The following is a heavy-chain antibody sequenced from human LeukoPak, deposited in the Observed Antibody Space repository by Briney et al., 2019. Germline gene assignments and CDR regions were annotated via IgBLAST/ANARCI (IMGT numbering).Heavy chain of an antibody. J-gene: IGHJ3*02. V-gene: IGHV1-24*01. D-gene: IGHD1-14*01. Sequence: ASVKVSCKVSRYILSELSMHWVRQAPGKGLEWMGGFDPEDGETIYAQKFQGRVTMTEDTSTDTAYMELSSLRSEGTAAYYCATGTSDAFDIWGQGTMVTVSS. CDR1: RYILSELS. CDR3: ATGTSDAFDI. CDR2: FDPEDGET.